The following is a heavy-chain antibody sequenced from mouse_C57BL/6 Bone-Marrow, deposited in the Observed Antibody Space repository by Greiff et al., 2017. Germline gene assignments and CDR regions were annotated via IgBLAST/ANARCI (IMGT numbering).Heavy chain of an antibody. D-gene: IGHD2-2*01. CDR3: ARGYYGYDFWFAY. V-gene: IGHV1-69*01. CDR2: LDPSDSYT. J-gene: IGHJ3*01. CDR1: GYTFPSSW. Sequence: VQLQQPGAELVMPGASVKLSCKASGYTFPSSWMHWVKQRPGQGLEWIGELDPSDSYTTYNQQFKGKSTLTVDKSSSTAYMQLSSLTSEDSAVYYCARGYYGYDFWFAYWGQGTLVTVSA.